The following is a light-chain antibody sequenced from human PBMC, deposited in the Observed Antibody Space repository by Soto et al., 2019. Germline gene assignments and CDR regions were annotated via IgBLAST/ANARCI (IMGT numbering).Light chain of an antibody. V-gene: IGKV3-15*01. CDR1: QSVSSN. CDR2: DAS. CDR3: QQSNYWPTIT. Sequence: IVSPQSPTTLSVSPGERATLSVTASQSVSSNLAWYQQKPCQAHRLIIYDASTRATVIPARFSGSASGTEFTLTISGLQSEDLAVHYGQQSNYWPTITLRPGTRLEIK. J-gene: IGKJ5*01.